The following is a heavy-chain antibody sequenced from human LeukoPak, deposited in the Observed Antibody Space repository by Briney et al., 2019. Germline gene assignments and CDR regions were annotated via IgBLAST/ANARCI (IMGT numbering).Heavy chain of an antibody. J-gene: IGHJ4*02. CDR3: ARQRIVGATTPFDY. D-gene: IGHD1-26*01. V-gene: IGHV4-34*01. Sequence: SETLSLTCAVYGGSFSGYYWSWIRQPPGKGLEWIGEINHSGSANYNPSLKSRVTVSVDTSKNQFSLKVSSVTAAHTAVYYCARQRIVGATTPFDYWGQGTLVTVSS. CDR2: INHSGSA. CDR1: GGSFSGYY.